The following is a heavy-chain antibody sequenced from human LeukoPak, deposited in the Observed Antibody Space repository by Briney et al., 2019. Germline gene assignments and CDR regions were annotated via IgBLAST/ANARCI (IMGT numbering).Heavy chain of an antibody. V-gene: IGHV3-23*01. J-gene: IGHJ4*02. Sequence: GGSLRLSCAASGFTVSSNYMSWVRQAPGKGLEWVSGLSGSGSSAYYADSVKGRFTISRDNSKNTLYLQMNSLRPEDTAVYYCAKGLTNLGDDWGQGTLVTVSS. CDR2: LSGSGSSA. CDR3: AKGLTNLGDD. CDR1: GFTVSSNY. D-gene: IGHD3-9*01.